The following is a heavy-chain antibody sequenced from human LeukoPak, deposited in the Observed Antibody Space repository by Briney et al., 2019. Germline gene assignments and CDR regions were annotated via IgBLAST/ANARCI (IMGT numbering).Heavy chain of an antibody. J-gene: IGHJ3*02. Sequence: GGSLRLSCAASGFTFNTYGMHWVRQAPGKGLEWVAFIRYDGSNKYYADSVKGRFTISRDNSKNTLYLQMNSLRAEDTAVYYCANWDLEYCGGGSCFIVDAFDIWGQGTMVTVSS. CDR2: IRYDGSNK. V-gene: IGHV3-30*02. D-gene: IGHD2-15*01. CDR3: ANWDLEYCGGGSCFIVDAFDI. CDR1: GFTFNTYG.